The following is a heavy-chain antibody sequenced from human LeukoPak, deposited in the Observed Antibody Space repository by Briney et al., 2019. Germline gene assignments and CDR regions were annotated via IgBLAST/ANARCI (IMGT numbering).Heavy chain of an antibody. Sequence: PSETLSLTCSVSGASISSSTYYWGWIRQPPGKGLEWIRAIYYTGTTYYNPSLRSRVTISVDTSKNHFSLKLSSVTAADTALYYCASAPRQGSIGGLDYWGQGTLVTVSS. CDR2: IYYTGTT. CDR1: GASISSSTYY. J-gene: IGHJ4*02. V-gene: IGHV4-39*02. CDR3: ASAPRQGSIGGLDY. D-gene: IGHD3-16*01.